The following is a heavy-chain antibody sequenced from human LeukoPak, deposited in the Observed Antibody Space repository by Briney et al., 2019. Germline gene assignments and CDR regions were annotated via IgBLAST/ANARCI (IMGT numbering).Heavy chain of an antibody. CDR2: ISGSGGST. J-gene: IGHJ4*02. CDR3: AKDRDYYGSGSYYYYYFDS. Sequence: GGSPRLSCAASGFTFSSYDMNWVRQAPGKGLEWVSAISGSGGSTYYADSVKGRFTITRDNSKNTLYLQMNSLRAEDTAVYYCAKDRDYYGSGSYYYYYFDSWGQGTLVTVSS. CDR1: GFTFSSYD. D-gene: IGHD3-10*01. V-gene: IGHV3-23*01.